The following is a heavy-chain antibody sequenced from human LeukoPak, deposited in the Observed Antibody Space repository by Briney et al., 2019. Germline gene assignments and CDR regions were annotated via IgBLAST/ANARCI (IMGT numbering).Heavy chain of an antibody. CDR1: GYTFTSYA. J-gene: IGHJ4*02. D-gene: IGHD3-10*01. CDR3: ARGPLWFGELRPFDY. Sequence: ASVKVSCKASGYTFTSYAMHWVRQAPGQRLEWMGWINAGNGNTKYSQKFQGRVTITRDTSASTAYMELSSLRSEDTAVYYCARGPLWFGELRPFDYWGQGTLVTVSS. V-gene: IGHV1-3*01. CDR2: INAGNGNT.